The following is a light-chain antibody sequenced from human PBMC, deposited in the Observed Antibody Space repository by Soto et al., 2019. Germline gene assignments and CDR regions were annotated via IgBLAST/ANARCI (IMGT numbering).Light chain of an antibody. CDR1: SSNIGNNY. J-gene: IGLJ2*01. V-gene: IGLV1-51*02. CDR2: ENN. CDR3: GTWDTNLGAGV. Sequence: QSVLTQPPSVSAAPGQTVTISCSGSSSNIGNNYVSWYQHLPGTAPKLLIYENNKRPSGIPDRFSGSKSGTSATLGITGLQTGDEADYYCGTWDTNLGAGVFGGGTKLTVL.